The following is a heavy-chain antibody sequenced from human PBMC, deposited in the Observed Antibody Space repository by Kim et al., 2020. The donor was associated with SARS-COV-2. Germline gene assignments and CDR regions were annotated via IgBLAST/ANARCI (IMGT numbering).Heavy chain of an antibody. D-gene: IGHD3-22*01. J-gene: IGHJ3*02. CDR3: ARHYSYDSREDAFDI. V-gene: IGHV5-51*01. Sequence: PSFQGQVTISADKSISTAYLQWSSLKASDTAMYYCARHYSYDSREDAFDIWGQGTMVTVSS.